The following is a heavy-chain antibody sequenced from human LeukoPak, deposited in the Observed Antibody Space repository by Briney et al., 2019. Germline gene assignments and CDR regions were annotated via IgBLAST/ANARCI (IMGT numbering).Heavy chain of an antibody. V-gene: IGHV1-18*01. Sequence: ASVKVSCKASGYTFTTYGISWVRQAPGQGLEWMGWISTYNGDTNYAQKFQGRVTMTRDTSTSTVYMELSSLRSEDTAVYYCAREVKDYYDSSGRDYWGQGTLVTVSS. J-gene: IGHJ4*02. CDR1: GYTFTTYG. D-gene: IGHD3-22*01. CDR2: ISTYNGDT. CDR3: AREVKDYYDSSGRDY.